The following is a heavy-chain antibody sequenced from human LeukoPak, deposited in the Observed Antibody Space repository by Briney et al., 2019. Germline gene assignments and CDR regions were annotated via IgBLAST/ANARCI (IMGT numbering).Heavy chain of an antibody. D-gene: IGHD3-16*01. CDR3: ARGGGLDA. CDR1: GFTFSSYW. J-gene: IGHJ6*02. V-gene: IGHV3-7*03. CDR2: INHNGNVN. Sequence: GGSLRLSCAASGFTFSSYWMSWARQAPGKGLEWVASINHNGNVNYYVDSVKGRFTISRDNAKNSLYLQMSNLRAEDTAVYFCARGGGLDAWGQGATVTVSS.